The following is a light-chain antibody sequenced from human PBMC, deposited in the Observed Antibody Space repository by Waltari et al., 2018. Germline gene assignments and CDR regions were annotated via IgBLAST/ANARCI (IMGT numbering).Light chain of an antibody. CDR3: QQYNNWPPYT. V-gene: IGKV4-1*01. J-gene: IGKJ2*01. Sequence: DIVMTQSPDSLAVSLGERAPIYCKSSPSFFYPSNNNNYLSWYQQKPGQPPRLLIYWASTRESGVPDRFSGSGSGTDFTLTISSLQSEDFAVYYCQQYNNWPPYTFGQGTKLEIK. CDR2: WAS. CDR1: PSFFYPSNNNNY.